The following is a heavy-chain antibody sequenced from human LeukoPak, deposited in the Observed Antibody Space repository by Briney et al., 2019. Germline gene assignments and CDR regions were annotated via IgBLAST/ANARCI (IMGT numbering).Heavy chain of an antibody. J-gene: IGHJ4*02. CDR2: ISGSGGST. V-gene: IGHV3-23*01. CDR1: GFTFSSYA. CDR3: AKVKYYYDSSGYYYYFDY. Sequence: PGGSLRLSCAASGFTFSSYAMSWVRQASGKGLEWVSAISGSGGSTYYADSVKGRFTISRDNSKNTLYLQMNSLRAEDTAVYYCAKVKYYYDSSGYYYYFDYWGQGTLVTVSS. D-gene: IGHD3-22*01.